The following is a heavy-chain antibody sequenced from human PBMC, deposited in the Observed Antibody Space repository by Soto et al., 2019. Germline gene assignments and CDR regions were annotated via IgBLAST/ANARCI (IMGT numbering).Heavy chain of an antibody. CDR2: MSTSNGNT. CDR3: ARDRNWVDP. J-gene: IGHJ5*02. V-gene: IGHV1-18*01. Sequence: QVQLVQSGAEVKKPGASVKVSCKASGYTFTSYDISWVRQAPGQGLEWMGWMSTSNGNTNYAQKLQGRVTMTTDTSTSTANMELRSPRPDDTAVYFCARDRNWVDPWGQGTLVTVS. CDR1: GYTFTSYD.